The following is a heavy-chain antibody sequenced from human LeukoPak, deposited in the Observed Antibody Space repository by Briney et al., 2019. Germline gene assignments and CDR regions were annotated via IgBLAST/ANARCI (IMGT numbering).Heavy chain of an antibody. V-gene: IGHV4-59*08. CDR3: ARHGDLLRTTVVNRHFDY. D-gene: IGHD4-23*01. CDR1: RGSISSYY. CDR2: IYYSGST. Sequence: SETLSLTCTVSRGSISSYYWSWIRQPPGKGLEWIGYIYYSGSTNYNPSLKSRVNISIDTSKNQFSLKLSSVTAADTALYYCARHGDLLRTTVVNRHFDYWGQGTLVTVSS. J-gene: IGHJ4*02.